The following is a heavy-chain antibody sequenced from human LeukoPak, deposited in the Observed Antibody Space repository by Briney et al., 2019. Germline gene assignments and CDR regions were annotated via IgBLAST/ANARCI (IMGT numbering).Heavy chain of an antibody. J-gene: IGHJ4*02. CDR2: IYSGGST. CDR1: GFTVSSNY. D-gene: IGHD3-22*01. Sequence: PGGSLRLSCAASGFTVSSNYMSWVRQAPGKGLEWVSVIYSGGSTYYADSVKGRFTISKHNSKNTLYLQMNSLRAEDTAVYYCARTPVGYYDSSGYLVPDYWGQGTLVTVSS. CDR3: ARTPVGYYDSSGYLVPDY. V-gene: IGHV3-53*04.